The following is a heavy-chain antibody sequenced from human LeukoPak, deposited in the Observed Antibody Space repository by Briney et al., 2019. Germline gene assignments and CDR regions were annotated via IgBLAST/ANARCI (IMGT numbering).Heavy chain of an antibody. CDR1: GFTFSSYA. D-gene: IGHD4-17*01. CDR2: ISGSGGST. CDR3: AKDLYGDYLRESYYYYYGMDV. Sequence: GGSLRLSCAASGFTFSSYAMSWVRQAPGKGLEWVSAISGSGGSTYYADSVKGRFTISRDNSKNTLYLQMNSLRAEDTAVYYCAKDLYGDYLRESYYYYYGMDVWGQGTTVTVSS. V-gene: IGHV3-23*01. J-gene: IGHJ6*02.